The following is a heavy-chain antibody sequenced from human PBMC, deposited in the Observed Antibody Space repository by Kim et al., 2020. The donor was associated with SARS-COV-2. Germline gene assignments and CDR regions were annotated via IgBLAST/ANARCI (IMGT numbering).Heavy chain of an antibody. V-gene: IGHV4-39*01. J-gene: IGHJ4*02. D-gene: IGHD6-19*01. CDR3: ARLVGVAGPGYFDY. Sequence: NPSRNRRVTMYVDTSKNQFSLKRSAVTAADTAVYYCARLVGVAGPGYFDYWGQGTLVTVSS.